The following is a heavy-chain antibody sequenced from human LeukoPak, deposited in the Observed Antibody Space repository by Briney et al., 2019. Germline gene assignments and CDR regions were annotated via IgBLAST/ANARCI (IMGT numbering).Heavy chain of an antibody. CDR1: GFTFSNYW. D-gene: IGHD5-18*01. V-gene: IGHV3-74*01. Sequence: PGGSLRLSCAASGFTFSNYWMHWVRQAPGKGLMWVSRIKSDGRSTDYADSVKGRFTISRDNAKNMFYLQMNSLRAEDTAVYYCARGNTATAGIDYWGQGTLVTVSS. CDR2: IKSDGRST. CDR3: ARGNTATAGIDY. J-gene: IGHJ4*02.